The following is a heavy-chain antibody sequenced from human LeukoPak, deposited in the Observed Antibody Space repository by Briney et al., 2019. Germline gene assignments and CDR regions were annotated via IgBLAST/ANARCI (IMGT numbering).Heavy chain of an antibody. Sequence: GSLRLSCTTSGFNFRAYWMGWVRQPPGKGLEWIGEINHSGTTNYNPSLKSRVTISVDTSKNQFSLRLDSVTAADTAMYYCARRPPNSGNYDGPSGLDYWGQGTLVTVSS. J-gene: IGHJ4*02. CDR3: ARRPPNSGNYDGPSGLDY. CDR1: GFNFRAYW. CDR2: INHSGTT. V-gene: IGHV4-34*01. D-gene: IGHD1-26*01.